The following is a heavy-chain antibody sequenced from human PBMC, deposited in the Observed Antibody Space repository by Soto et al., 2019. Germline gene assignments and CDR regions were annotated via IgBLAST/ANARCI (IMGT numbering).Heavy chain of an antibody. CDR2: ISSNSAYI. CDR3: TRDASRDSSARGWFDP. CDR1: GFTFRSFT. Sequence: EGALRRSCAASGFTFRSFTMNWVRQAPGKGLEWVSTISSNSAYIYYTDALRGRFTISRDNAKNSLHLQMNSLRAGDTAVYYCTRDASRDSSARGWFDPWGPGTLVTVSS. V-gene: IGHV3-21*01. D-gene: IGHD6-13*01. J-gene: IGHJ5*02.